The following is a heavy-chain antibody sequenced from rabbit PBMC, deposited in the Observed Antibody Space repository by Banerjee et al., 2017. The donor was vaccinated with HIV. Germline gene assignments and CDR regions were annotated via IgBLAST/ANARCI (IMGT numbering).Heavy chain of an antibody. V-gene: IGHV1S45*01. CDR2: IDPVFGRI. CDR1: GFSLSSYW. Sequence: QEQLEESGGDLVKPEGSLTLTCTVSGFSLSSYWMSWVRQAPGKGLEWIGYIDPVFGRIYYASWVNGRFTISKTSSTTVTLQMTSLTAADTATYFCARDLAGVIGWNFNLWGPGTLVTVS. J-gene: IGHJ4*01. CDR3: ARDLAGVIGWNFNL. D-gene: IGHD4-1*01.